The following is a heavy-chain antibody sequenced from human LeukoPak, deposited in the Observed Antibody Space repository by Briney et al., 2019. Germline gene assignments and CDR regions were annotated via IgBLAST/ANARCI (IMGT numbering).Heavy chain of an antibody. CDR3: ARSYYCGSGTYAPPAGH. Sequence: GGSLRLSCAASGFTVSSSYMSWVRQAPGRGLEWVSVIYSGGITCYADSVKGRFTISRDNSKNTLYLQMNSLRAEDTAVYYCARSYYCGSGTYAPPAGHWGQGTLVTVSS. V-gene: IGHV3-66*01. J-gene: IGHJ4*02. CDR2: IYSGGIT. D-gene: IGHD3-10*01. CDR1: GFTVSSSY.